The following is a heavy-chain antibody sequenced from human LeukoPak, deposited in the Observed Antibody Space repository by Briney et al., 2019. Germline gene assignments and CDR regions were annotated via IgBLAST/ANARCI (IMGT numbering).Heavy chain of an antibody. CDR2: IYYSGST. CDR1: GVFISGGYY. V-gene: IGHV4-61*08. D-gene: IGHD3-22*01. CDR3: ARTWYYYDSSGYQRPDNWFDP. Sequence: SETLSLTCTVSGVFISGGYYWGWIRQPPGKGLEWIGYIYYSGSTNYNPSLKSRVTISVDTSKNQFSLKLSSVTAADTAVYYCARTWYYYDSSGYQRPDNWFDPWGQGTLVTVSS. J-gene: IGHJ5*02.